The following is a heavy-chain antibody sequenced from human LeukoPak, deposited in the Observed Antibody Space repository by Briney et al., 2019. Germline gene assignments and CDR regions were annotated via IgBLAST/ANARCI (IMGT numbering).Heavy chain of an antibody. V-gene: IGHV3-7*01. Sequence: GGSLRLSCAASGFTFSMSWMTWVRQAPGKGLEWVASINGDTSEIHYVDSVKGRFTISRDNTKGSLYLQMNSLRAEDTAVYYCAREQIGHGSWHLIPHYYFDYWGQGTLVTVSS. J-gene: IGHJ4*02. CDR2: INGDTSEI. CDR1: GFTFSMSW. CDR3: AREQIGHGSWHLIPHYYFDY. D-gene: IGHD6-13*01.